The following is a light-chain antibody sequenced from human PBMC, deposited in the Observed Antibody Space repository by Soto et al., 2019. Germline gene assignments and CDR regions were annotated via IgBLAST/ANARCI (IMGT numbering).Light chain of an antibody. V-gene: IGLV2-8*01. CDR3: SSYAGGNYFV. Sequence: QSVLTQPASVSGSPGQSITISCAGTMRDVGAYNYVSWYQQYPGKAPKLMIYEVTKRPSGVPDRFSGSKSGNTASLTVSGLQAEDEADYYCSSYAGGNYFVFGTGTKVTVL. CDR2: EVT. J-gene: IGLJ1*01. CDR1: MRDVGAYNY.